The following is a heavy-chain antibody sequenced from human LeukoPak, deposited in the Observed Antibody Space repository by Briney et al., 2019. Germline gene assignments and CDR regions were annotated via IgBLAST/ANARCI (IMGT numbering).Heavy chain of an antibody. Sequence: SEALSLTCTVSGGPVSSGSYYWSWIRQPPGKGLEWIGYIYYSGSTNYNPSLKSRVTISVDTSKNQFSLKLSSVSAADTAVYYCARELGYCSSTSCRNHDAFDIWGQGTMVTVSS. CDR2: IYYSGST. V-gene: IGHV4-61*01. CDR1: GGPVSSGSYY. J-gene: IGHJ3*02. D-gene: IGHD2-2*01. CDR3: ARELGYCSSTSCRNHDAFDI.